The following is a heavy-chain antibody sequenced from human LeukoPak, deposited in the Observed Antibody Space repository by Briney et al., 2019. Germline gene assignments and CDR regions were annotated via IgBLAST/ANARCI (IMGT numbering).Heavy chain of an antibody. J-gene: IGHJ4*02. CDR1: GFTFSSFW. CDR3: VYSGYDWTYYFDW. CDR2: INADGRNT. D-gene: IGHD5-12*01. V-gene: IGHV3-74*01. Sequence: GGSLRLSCAASGFTFSSFWMHWVRQAPGKGLVWVSRINADGRNTTYADSVKGRFTISRDNAKNTLYLQMSSLRAEDTAIYYCVYSGYDWTYYFDWWGQGTLVTVSS.